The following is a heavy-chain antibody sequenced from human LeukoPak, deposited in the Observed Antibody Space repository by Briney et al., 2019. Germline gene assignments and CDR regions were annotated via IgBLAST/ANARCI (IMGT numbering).Heavy chain of an antibody. J-gene: IGHJ6*03. D-gene: IGHD3-3*01. CDR1: GYTFTSYD. CDR2: MNPNSGNT. CDR3: ARAETYYDFWSGYSYYYYYMDV. V-gene: IGHV1-8*03. Sequence: ASVKVSCKASGYTFTSYDINWVRQATGQGLEWMGWMNPNSGNTGYAQKFQGRVTITRNTSISTAYMELSSLRSEDTAVYYCARAETYYDFWSGYSYYYYYMDVWGKGTTVTVSS.